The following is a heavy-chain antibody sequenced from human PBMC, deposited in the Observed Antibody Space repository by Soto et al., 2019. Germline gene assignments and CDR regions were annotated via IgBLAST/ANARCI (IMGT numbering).Heavy chain of an antibody. V-gene: IGHV3-23*01. D-gene: IGHD6-13*01. CDR3: AKVSSSWYAGFFDL. CDR1: GFTFNRHA. CDR2: LSDSGGSI. Sequence: EVQLLESGGGLVQPGGSLRLSCTASGFTFNRHAMTWVRQAPGKGLEWVSGLSDSGGSIYYADSVKGRFTVSRDNYLQMNTLRAEDTAIYYCAKVSSSWYAGFFDLWGQGTLVTVSS. J-gene: IGHJ4*02.